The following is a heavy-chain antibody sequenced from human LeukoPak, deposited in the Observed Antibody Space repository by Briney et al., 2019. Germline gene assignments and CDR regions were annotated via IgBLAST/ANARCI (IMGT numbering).Heavy chain of an antibody. CDR2: IYYSGST. D-gene: IGHD3-22*01. Sequence: PSETLSLTCTASGGSISSGDYYWSWIRQPPGKGLEWIGYIYYSGSTYYNPSLKSRVTISVDTSKNQFSLKLSSVTAADTAVYYCARDFRDGSGQGYYYYGMDVWGQGTTVTVSS. CDR1: GGSISSGDYY. J-gene: IGHJ6*02. CDR3: ARDFRDGSGQGYYYYGMDV. V-gene: IGHV4-30-4*01.